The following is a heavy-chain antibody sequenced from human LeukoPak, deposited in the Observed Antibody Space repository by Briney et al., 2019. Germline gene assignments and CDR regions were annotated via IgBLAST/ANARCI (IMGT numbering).Heavy chain of an antibody. CDR1: GFTFSSYA. D-gene: IGHD2-8*01. V-gene: IGHV3-30*04. Sequence: PGGSLRLSCAASGFTFSSYAMHWVRQAPGKGLEWVAVISYDGSNKYYADSVKGRFTISRDNSKNTLYLQMNSLRAEDTAVYYCAKCVVLMVYAPADVWGQGTTVTVSS. CDR3: AKCVVLMVYAPADV. J-gene: IGHJ6*02. CDR2: ISYDGSNK.